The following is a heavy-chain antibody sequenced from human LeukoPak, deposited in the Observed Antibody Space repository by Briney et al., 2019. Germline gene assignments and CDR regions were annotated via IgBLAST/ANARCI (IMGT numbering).Heavy chain of an antibody. CDR3: AKDQKWFGELLPYDY. J-gene: IGHJ4*02. Sequence: GGSLRLSCAASGFTFSSYAMSWVRQAPGKGLEWVAFIRYDGSNKYYADSVKGRFTISRDNSKNTLYLQMNSLRAEDTAVYYCAKDQKWFGELLPYDYWGQGTLVTVSS. CDR1: GFTFSSYA. D-gene: IGHD3-10*01. CDR2: IRYDGSNK. V-gene: IGHV3-30*02.